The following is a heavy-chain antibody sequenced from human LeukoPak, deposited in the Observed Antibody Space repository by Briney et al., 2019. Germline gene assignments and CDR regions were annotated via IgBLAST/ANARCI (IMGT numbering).Heavy chain of an antibody. V-gene: IGHV3-7*01. CDR3: ARVRSINDFWSGYLKSSYFDY. J-gene: IGHJ4*02. CDR2: IKQDGSEK. D-gene: IGHD3-3*01. Sequence: GGSLRLSCAASGFTFSSYWMSWVRQAPGKGLERVANIKQDGSEKYYVDSVKGRFTISRDNAKNSLYLQMNSLRAEDTAVYYCARVRSINDFWSGYLKSSYFDYWGQGTLVTVSS. CDR1: GFTFSSYW.